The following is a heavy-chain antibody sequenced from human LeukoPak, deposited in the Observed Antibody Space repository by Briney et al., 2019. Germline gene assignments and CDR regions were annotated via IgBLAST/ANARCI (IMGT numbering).Heavy chain of an antibody. V-gene: IGHV1-8*01. CDR2: MNPNSGNT. Sequence: GASVKLSCKASGYTFTSYDISWVRQATGQGLEWMGWMNPNSGNTGYAQKFQGRVTMTRNTSISTAYMELSSLRPEDTAVYYCARASIAVPCGYWGQGTLVTVSS. CDR3: ARASIAVPCGY. D-gene: IGHD6-19*01. J-gene: IGHJ4*02. CDR1: GYTFTSYD.